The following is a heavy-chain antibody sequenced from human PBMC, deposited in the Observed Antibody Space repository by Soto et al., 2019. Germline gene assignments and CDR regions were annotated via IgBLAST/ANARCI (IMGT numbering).Heavy chain of an antibody. D-gene: IGHD6-19*01. CDR2: ISGSGGST. V-gene: IGHV3-23*01. CDR1: GFYFSSYA. J-gene: IGHJ6*02. CDR3: AKNGGQWLVRGGYYYGMDV. Sequence: SLSLSCAASGFYFSSYAMSWGRPAPGKGLEWVSAISGSGGSTYYADSVKGRFTISRDNSKNTLYLQMNSLRAEDTAVYYCAKNGGQWLVRGGYYYGMDVWGQGTTVTVSS.